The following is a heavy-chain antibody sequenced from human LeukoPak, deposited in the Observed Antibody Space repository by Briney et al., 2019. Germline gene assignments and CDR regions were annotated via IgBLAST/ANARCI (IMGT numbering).Heavy chain of an antibody. CDR3: TRGHYYDSSGYLDY. V-gene: IGHV3-9*03. D-gene: IGHD3-22*01. CDR1: GFTVCSNY. CDR2: ITWNSGSI. J-gene: IGHJ4*02. Sequence: QSGGSLRLSCAASGFTVCSNYMSWVRQAPGKGLEWVSGITWNSGSIGYADSVKGRFTISRDNAKNSLYLQMNSLRAEDMALYYCTRGHYYDSSGYLDYWGQGTLVTVSS.